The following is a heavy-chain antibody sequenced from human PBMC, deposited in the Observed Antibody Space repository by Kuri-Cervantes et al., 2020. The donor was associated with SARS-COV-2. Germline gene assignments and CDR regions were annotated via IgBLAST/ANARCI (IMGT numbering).Heavy chain of an antibody. CDR3: AREGIAARPSHFDY. CDR1: GGSISSGGYS. V-gene: IGHV4-61*08. J-gene: IGHJ4*02. D-gene: IGHD6-6*01. CDR2: IYYSGST. Sequence: SETLSLTCAVSGGSISSGGYSWSWIRQPPGKGLEWIGYIYYSGSTNYNPSLKSRVTISVDTSKNQFSLKLSSVTAADTAVYYCAREGIAARPSHFDYWGQGTLVTVSS.